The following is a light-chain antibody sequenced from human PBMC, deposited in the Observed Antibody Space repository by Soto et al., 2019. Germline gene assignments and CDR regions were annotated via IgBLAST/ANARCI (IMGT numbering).Light chain of an antibody. CDR2: DER. Sequence: SYELTQPPSVSVAPGQTATITCGGNNIGIKSVHWYQQRPGQAPMLVIYDERDRPSGIPERFSGSNSGNAATLTISGVEAGDEAVYYCQVWDGPNDLVVFGGGTKVTVL. J-gene: IGLJ3*02. CDR1: NIGIKS. CDR3: QVWDGPNDLVV. V-gene: IGLV3-21*02.